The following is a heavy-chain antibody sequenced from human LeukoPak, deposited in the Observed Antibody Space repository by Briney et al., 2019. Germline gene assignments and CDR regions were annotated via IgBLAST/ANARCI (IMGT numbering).Heavy chain of an antibody. D-gene: IGHD2-15*01. J-gene: IGHJ4*02. CDR1: GYPFTTYW. CDR3: ARRVLGCSGGSCPYYFDY. V-gene: IGHV5-51*01. Sequence: GESLKISCKLSGYPFTTYWIGWVRQMPGKGLEWMGVIYPGDSDTRYSPSFQGQVTISADKSISTAYLQWSSLKASDTAMYYCARRVLGCSGGSCPYYFDYWGQGTLVTVSS. CDR2: IYPGDSDT.